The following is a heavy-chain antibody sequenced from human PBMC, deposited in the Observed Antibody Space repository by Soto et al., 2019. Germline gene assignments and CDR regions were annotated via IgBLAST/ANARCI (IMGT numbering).Heavy chain of an antibody. CDR3: ARETAGRWFDP. CDR2: ISAYNGNT. J-gene: IGHJ5*02. Sequence: GASVKVSGKASGYTFTNFGISWVRQAPGQGLEWMGWISAYNGNTNYAQNLQGRVTMTTDTSTSTAYMELRSPRSDDTAVYHCARETAGRWFDPWGQGTLAPVSS. D-gene: IGHD6-19*01. CDR1: GYTFTNFG. V-gene: IGHV1-18*01.